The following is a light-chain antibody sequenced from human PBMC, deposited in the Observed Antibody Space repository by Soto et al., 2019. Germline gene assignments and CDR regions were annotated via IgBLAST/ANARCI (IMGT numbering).Light chain of an antibody. CDR1: SSNIGSNP. CDR2: SNN. V-gene: IGLV1-44*01. Sequence: QSVLTQPPSASGTPGQRVTISCSGSSSNIGSNPVNWYQQLPGTAPKLLIYSNNQRPSGVPDRFSGSKSGTSASLAISGLQSEDEADYYCAAWDDSLNGHYVFGTGTQLTVL. J-gene: IGLJ1*01. CDR3: AAWDDSLNGHYV.